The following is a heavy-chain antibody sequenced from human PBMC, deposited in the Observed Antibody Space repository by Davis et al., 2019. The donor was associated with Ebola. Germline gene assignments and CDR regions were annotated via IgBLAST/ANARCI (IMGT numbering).Heavy chain of an antibody. V-gene: IGHV4-34*01. J-gene: IGHJ5*02. CDR3: ARGYSNWFDP. CDR1: GGSFSGYY. D-gene: IGHD1-26*01. Sequence: MPSETLSLTCAVYGGSFSGYYWSWIRQPPGKGLEWIGEINHSESTNYNPSLKSRVTISVDTSKNQFSLKLSSVTAADTAVYYCARGYSNWFDPWGQGTLVTVSS. CDR2: INHSEST.